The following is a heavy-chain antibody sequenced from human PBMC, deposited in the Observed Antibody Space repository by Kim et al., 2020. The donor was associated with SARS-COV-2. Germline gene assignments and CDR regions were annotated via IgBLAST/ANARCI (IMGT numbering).Heavy chain of an antibody. CDR1: GFTFSSYA. CDR3: VRSIAAAGPNFDY. J-gene: IGHJ4*02. V-gene: IGHV3-64D*06. D-gene: IGHD6-13*01. CDR2: ISSNGGST. Sequence: GGSLRLSCSASGFTFSSYAMHWVRQAPGKGLEYVSAISSNGGSTYYADSVKGRFTISRDNSKNTLYLQMSSLRAEDTAVYYCVRSIAAAGPNFDYWGQGTLVTVSS.